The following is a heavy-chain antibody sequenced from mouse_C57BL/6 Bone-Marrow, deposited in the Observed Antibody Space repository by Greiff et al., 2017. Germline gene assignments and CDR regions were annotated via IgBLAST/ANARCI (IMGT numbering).Heavy chain of an antibody. CDR1: GYTFTSYW. CDR2: IYPGSGST. CDR3: AGIYYCYFDY. J-gene: IGHJ2*01. D-gene: IGHD1-1*01. V-gene: IGHV1-55*01. Sequence: QVQLQQSGAELVKPGASVKMSCKASGYTFTSYWITWVKLRPGQGLEWIGDIYPGSGSTNYNEKFKSKATLTVDTSASTAYMQLSSLTSEDSAVYYWAGIYYCYFDYWGQGTTLTVAA.